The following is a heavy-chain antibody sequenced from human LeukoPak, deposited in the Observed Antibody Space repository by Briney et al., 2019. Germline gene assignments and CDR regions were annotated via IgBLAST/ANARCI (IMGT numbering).Heavy chain of an antibody. V-gene: IGHV1-2*07. J-gene: IGHJ4*02. CDR2: INPNSGGT. Sequence: ASVNVSCKPSRYTFTGYYMHSVLQSPGQELEGMGWINPNSGGTNYAHKFQGRVTMTRDTSISTPYMQLSSLRSDDTAVYYCARPYRSGWSASAKHFDFWGQGTLVTVSS. CDR3: ARPYRSGWSASAKHFDF. D-gene: IGHD6-19*01. CDR1: RYTFTGYY.